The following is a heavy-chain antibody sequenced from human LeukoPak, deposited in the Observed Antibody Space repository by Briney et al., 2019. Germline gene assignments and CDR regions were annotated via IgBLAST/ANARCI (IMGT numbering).Heavy chain of an antibody. V-gene: IGHV4-39*01. CDR3: AGQCSGWYLDY. CDR1: GGSISSSSYY. D-gene: IGHD6-19*01. CDR2: IYYSGST. J-gene: IGHJ4*02. Sequence: PSETLSLTCTVSGGSISSSSYYWGWIRQPPGKGLEWIGSIYYSGSTYYNPSLKSRVAISVDTSKNQFSLKLSSVTAADTAVYYCAGQCSGWYLDYWGQGTLVTVSS.